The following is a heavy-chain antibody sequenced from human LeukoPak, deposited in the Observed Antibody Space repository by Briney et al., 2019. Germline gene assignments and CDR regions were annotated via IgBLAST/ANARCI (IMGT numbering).Heavy chain of an antibody. Sequence: GGTLRLSCAASGVTFSSDRMHWVRQAPGKGLEWVAFIRNDGSTKYYADSVKGRFTISRDNSKNTLYLQMNSLRAEDTAVYSCAKDIRSCCYLRAFDIWGRGRRVTVSS. V-gene: IGHV3-30*02. D-gene: IGHD2-15*01. CDR1: GVTFSSDR. CDR2: IRNDGSTK. CDR3: AKDIRSCCYLRAFDI. J-gene: IGHJ3*02.